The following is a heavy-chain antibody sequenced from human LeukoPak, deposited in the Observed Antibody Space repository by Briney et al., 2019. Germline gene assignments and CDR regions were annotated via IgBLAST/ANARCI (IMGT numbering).Heavy chain of an antibody. CDR2: ISGSGGST. Sequence: GGSLRLSCAASGFTFSSYGMSWVRQAPGKGLEWVSAISGSGGSTYYADSVKGRFTISRDNSNNTLYLQMNSLRADDTAVYYGAKYGLGSGIQVWGDFGMDVWGQGTTVTVSS. J-gene: IGHJ6*02. CDR3: AKYGLGSGIQVWGDFGMDV. D-gene: IGHD5-18*01. CDR1: GFTFSSYG. V-gene: IGHV3-23*01.